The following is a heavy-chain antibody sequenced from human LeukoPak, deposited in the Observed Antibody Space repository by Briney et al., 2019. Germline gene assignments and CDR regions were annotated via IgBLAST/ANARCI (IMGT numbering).Heavy chain of an antibody. Sequence: SETLSLTCTVSGGSISSGGYYWSWIRQHPGKGLEWIGYIYYSGSTNYNPSLKSRVSMFVDTSKNQFSLRLSSVTAADTAVYYCARSNVGAARHYHYGMDVWGQGTTVTVSS. D-gene: IGHD3-10*01. J-gene: IGHJ6*02. CDR1: GGSISSGGYY. CDR2: IYYSGST. CDR3: ARSNVGAARHYHYGMDV. V-gene: IGHV4-61*08.